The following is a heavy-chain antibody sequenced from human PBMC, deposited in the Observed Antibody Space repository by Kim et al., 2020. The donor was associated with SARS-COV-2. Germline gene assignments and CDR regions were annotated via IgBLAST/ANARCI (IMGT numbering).Heavy chain of an antibody. CDR3: ARENYGGNLSLDD. Sequence: GGSLRLSCAASGFTFSTHAMHWVRQAPGKGLEWVTFISYDGSRISYGDSVKGRFTISRDNSKDTLSLQMDSLRPEDTAIYYCARENYGGNLSLDDWGQGAVVTVSS. D-gene: IGHD4-17*01. V-gene: IGHV3-30*03. CDR2: ISYDGSRI. CDR1: GFTFSTHA. J-gene: IGHJ4*02.